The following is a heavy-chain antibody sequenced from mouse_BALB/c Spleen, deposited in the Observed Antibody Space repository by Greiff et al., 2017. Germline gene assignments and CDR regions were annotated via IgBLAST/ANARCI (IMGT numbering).Heavy chain of an antibody. V-gene: IGHV5-6-4*01. CDR1: GFTFSSYT. CDR3: TRAPGWFAY. CDR2: ISSGGSYT. Sequence: EVQVVESGGGLVKPGGSLKLSCAASGFTFSSYTMSWVRQTPEKRLEWVATISSGGSYTYYPDSVKGRFTISRDNAKNTLYLQMSSLKSEDTAMYYCTRAPGWFAYWGQGTLVTVSA. J-gene: IGHJ3*01.